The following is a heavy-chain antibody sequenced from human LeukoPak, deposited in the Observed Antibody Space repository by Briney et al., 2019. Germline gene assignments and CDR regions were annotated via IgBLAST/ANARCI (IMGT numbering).Heavy chain of an antibody. D-gene: IGHD2-21*01. V-gene: IGHV3-73*01. CDR3: ASGRIVAGVDGAFDI. Sequence: GGSQRLFCAASGFTFSGSDMHWVRHASGKGREWLGRIRIKTNSYATAYAASVKGRFTISRDDSKNTAYLQMNSLKTEDTAVYYCASGRIVAGVDGAFDIWGQGTMVTVSS. CDR2: IRIKTNSYAT. J-gene: IGHJ3*02. CDR1: GFTFSGSD.